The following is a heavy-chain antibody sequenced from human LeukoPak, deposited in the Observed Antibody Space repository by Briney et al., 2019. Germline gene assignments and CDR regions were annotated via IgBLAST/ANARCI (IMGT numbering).Heavy chain of an antibody. CDR1: GDSVSSNSAA. J-gene: IGHJ4*02. D-gene: IGHD2-21*01. Sequence: PSQTLSLTCAISGDSVSSNSAAWNWIRQSPLRGLEWLGRTYYRSKWYNNYAVSVKSRITINPDTSKNQFSLQLNSVTPEDTAVYYCARDRANIPQAVNYFDYWGQGTLVTVSS. CDR3: ARDRANIPQAVNYFDY. V-gene: IGHV6-1*01. CDR2: TYYRSKWYN.